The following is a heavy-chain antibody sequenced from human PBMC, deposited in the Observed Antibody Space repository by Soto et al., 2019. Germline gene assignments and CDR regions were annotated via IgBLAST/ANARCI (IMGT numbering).Heavy chain of an antibody. CDR3: ARRKHSQYYDILTGFDY. J-gene: IGHJ4*02. V-gene: IGHV5-51*01. D-gene: IGHD3-9*01. CDR2: IYPGDSDT. CDR1: GYSFTSYW. Sequence: GESLKISCKGSGYSFTSYWIGWVRKMPGKGLEWMGIIYPGDSDTRYSPSFQGQVTISADKSISTAYLQWSSLKASDTAMCYCARRKHSQYYDILTGFDYWGQGTLVTVSS.